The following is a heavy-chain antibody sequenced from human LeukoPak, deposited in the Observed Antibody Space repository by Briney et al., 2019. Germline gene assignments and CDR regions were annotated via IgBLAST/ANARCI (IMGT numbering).Heavy chain of an antibody. CDR1: GFFFNTYW. J-gene: IGHJ4*02. CDR2: INSDGSKT. D-gene: IGHD3-10*01. CDR3: AREGSLEYYFDY. Sequence: PGGSLRLSCAASGFFFNTYWMHWVRQAPGKGLVWVSRINSDGSKTSHADSVKGRFTISRDNAKNKLYLQMNGLRAEDTAVYYCAREGSLEYYFDYWGRGTLVTVSS. V-gene: IGHV3-74*01.